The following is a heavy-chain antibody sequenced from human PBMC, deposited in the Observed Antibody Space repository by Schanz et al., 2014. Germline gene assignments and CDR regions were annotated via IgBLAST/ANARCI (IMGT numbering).Heavy chain of an antibody. Sequence: QVQLVQSGAEVKKPGASVRVSCKASGYTFTTYAMSWVRQAPGQGLEWVGWISVYTGNTKYGQKVQGRVTMTADTSTNTAYMELTDLRSDDTAVYYCAKAEYDILTDSYSRLDPWGQGTLGTVSS. CDR3: AKAEYDILTDSYSRLDP. D-gene: IGHD3-9*01. CDR2: ISVYTGNT. CDR1: GYTFTTYA. J-gene: IGHJ5*02. V-gene: IGHV1-18*01.